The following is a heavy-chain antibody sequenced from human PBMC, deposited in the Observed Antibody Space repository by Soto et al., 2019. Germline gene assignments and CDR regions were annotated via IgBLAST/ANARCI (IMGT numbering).Heavy chain of an antibody. Sequence: GGSLRLSCAASGFTFSNAWMNWVRQAPGKGLEWVGRIKSKTDGGTTDYAAPVKGRFTISRDDSKNTLYLQMNSLKTEDTAVYYCTTERTHRGWELLVGYYYYGMDVWGQGTTVTVSS. V-gene: IGHV3-15*07. CDR2: IKSKTDGGTT. CDR1: GFTFSNAW. CDR3: TTERTHRGWELLVGYYYYGMDV. J-gene: IGHJ6*02. D-gene: IGHD1-26*01.